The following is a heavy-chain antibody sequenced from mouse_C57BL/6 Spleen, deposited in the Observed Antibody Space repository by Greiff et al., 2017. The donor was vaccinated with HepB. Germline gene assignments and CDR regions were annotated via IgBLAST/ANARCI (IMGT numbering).Heavy chain of an antibody. V-gene: IGHV3-6*01. Sequence: DVKLQESGPGLVKPSQSLSLTCSVTGYSITSGYYWNWIRQFPGNKLEWMGYISYDGSNNYNPSLKNRISITRDTSKNQFFLKLNSVTTEDTATYYCASDYYGSSPWFAYWGQGTLVTVSA. CDR2: ISYDGSN. J-gene: IGHJ3*01. CDR1: GYSITSGYY. D-gene: IGHD1-1*01. CDR3: ASDYYGSSPWFAY.